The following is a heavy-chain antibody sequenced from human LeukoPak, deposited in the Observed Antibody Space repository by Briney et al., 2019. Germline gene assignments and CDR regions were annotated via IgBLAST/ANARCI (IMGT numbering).Heavy chain of an antibody. V-gene: IGHV3-73*01. D-gene: IGHD3-22*01. CDR3: TSRPYYYDSSGYSDY. J-gene: IGHJ4*02. CDR2: IRSKANSYAT. Sequence: GGSLRLSCAASGFTFSGSAMHWVRQASGKGLEWVGRIRSKANSYATAYAASVKGRFTISRDDSKNTAYLQMNSLKTEETAVYYCTSRPYYYDSSGYSDYWGQGTLVTVSS. CDR1: GFTFSGSA.